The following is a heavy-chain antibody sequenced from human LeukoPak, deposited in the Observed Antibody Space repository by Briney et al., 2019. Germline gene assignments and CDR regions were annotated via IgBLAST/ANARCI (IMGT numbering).Heavy chain of an antibody. CDR2: INWNGGST. CDR3: ARGSEAVAGSEDY. CDR1: GFTFSSYS. D-gene: IGHD6-19*01. J-gene: IGHJ4*02. V-gene: IGHV3-20*04. Sequence: GGSLRLSCAASGFTFSSYSMNWVRQAPGKGLEWVSGINWNGGSTGYADSVKGRFTISRDNAKNSLYLQMNSLRAEDTALYYCARGSEAVAGSEDYWGQGTLVTVSS.